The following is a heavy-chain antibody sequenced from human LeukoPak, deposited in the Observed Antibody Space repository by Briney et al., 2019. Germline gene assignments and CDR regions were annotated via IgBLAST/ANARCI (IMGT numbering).Heavy chain of an antibody. V-gene: IGHV4-4*07. D-gene: IGHD3-22*01. CDR3: AREEPRGYYDSSGYYS. J-gene: IGHJ4*02. CDR1: GGSISSYY. Sequence: PSETLSLTCTVSGGSISSYYWGWIRQPAGKGLEWIGRIYTSGSTNYNPSLKSRVTMSVDTSKNQFSLKLSSVTAADTAVYYCAREEPRGYYDSSGYYSWSQGTLVTVSS. CDR2: IYTSGST.